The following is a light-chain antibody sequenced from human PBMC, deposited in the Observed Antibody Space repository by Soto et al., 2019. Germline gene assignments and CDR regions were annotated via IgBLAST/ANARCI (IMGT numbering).Light chain of an antibody. J-gene: IGKJ5*01. CDR3: QKYGSSPIN. CDR1: QTVPSNY. V-gene: IGKV3-20*01. Sequence: EIVLTQSPGTLSLPPGDIATVSCMAGQTVPSNYVAWYQHKPGQAPRLLIYDASSRATGIPDRFSGSGSGTDFTLTINRLEPEDFAVYYCQKYGSSPINFGQGKRREIK. CDR2: DAS.